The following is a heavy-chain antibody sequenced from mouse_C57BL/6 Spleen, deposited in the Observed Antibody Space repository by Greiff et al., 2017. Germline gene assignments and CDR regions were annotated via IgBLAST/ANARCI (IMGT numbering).Heavy chain of an antibody. CDR3: RPGIITTVVATDAMDY. CDR1: YTFTDYYM. Sequence: VQLQQSGPELVKPGASVKMSCKASGYTFTDYYMHWVKQKPGKGLEWIGEIYPGSGNTYYNEKFKGKATLTADTSSSTAYMQLSSLTSEDSAVYFCARPGIITTVVATDAMDYWGQGTSVTVSS. CDR2: YPGSGNTY. D-gene: IGHD1-1*01. J-gene: IGHJ4*01. V-gene: IGHV1-83*01.